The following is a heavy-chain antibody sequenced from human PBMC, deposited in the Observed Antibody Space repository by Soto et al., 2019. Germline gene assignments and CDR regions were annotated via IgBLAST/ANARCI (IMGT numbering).Heavy chain of an antibody. Sequence: GGSLRLSCAASGFTFSSYGMHWVRQAPGKGLGWVAVIWYDGSNKYYADSVKGRFTISRDNSKNTLYLQMNSLRAEDTAVYYCARGTGYNWNDNHYWGQGTLVSVSS. CDR3: ARGTGYNWNDNHY. D-gene: IGHD1-20*01. J-gene: IGHJ4*02. CDR1: GFTFSSYG. CDR2: IWYDGSNK. V-gene: IGHV3-33*01.